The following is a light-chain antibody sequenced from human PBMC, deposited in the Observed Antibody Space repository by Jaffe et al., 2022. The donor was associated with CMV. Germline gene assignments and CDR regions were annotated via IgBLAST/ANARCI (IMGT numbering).Light chain of an antibody. CDR2: AAS. Sequence: EVVLTQSPGTLSLSPGDRASLSCRASQRVNAAFLAWYQQKPGQAPRLLIYAASRATGVPDRFSGSGSGTDFILTISRLEPEDFAVYYCQQFSNSASITFGQGTRLEI. J-gene: IGKJ5*01. V-gene: IGKV3-20*01. CDR1: QRVNAAF. CDR3: QQFSNSASIT.